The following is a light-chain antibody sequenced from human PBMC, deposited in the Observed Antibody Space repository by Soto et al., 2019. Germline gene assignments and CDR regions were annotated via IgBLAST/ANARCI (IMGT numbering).Light chain of an antibody. Sequence: DVVMTQSPLSLPVTLGQPASISCRSSQSLVYSDGNTYLNWFQQRPGQSPRRLIYKVSNRDSGVPDRFSGSGSGTDFTLKISRVEAEDVGVSYCMQATHWYTFGQGTKLEIK. CDR3: MQATHWYT. CDR1: QSLVYSDGNTY. CDR2: KVS. J-gene: IGKJ2*01. V-gene: IGKV2-30*01.